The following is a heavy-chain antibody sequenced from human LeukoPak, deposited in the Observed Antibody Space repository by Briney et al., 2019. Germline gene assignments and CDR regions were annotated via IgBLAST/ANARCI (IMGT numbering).Heavy chain of an antibody. CDR1: GFTFSNYN. D-gene: IGHD2-15*01. V-gene: IGHV3-21*01. Sequence: GGSLRLSCAASGFTFSNYNMNWVRQAPGKGLEWVSSISDSSSYIYYADSVKGRSTISRDNAKNSLYLQMNSLRAEDTAVYYCARVGGYCSASSCHAFFDSWGQGTLVTVSS. CDR3: ARVGGYCSASSCHAFFDS. CDR2: ISDSSSYI. J-gene: IGHJ4*02.